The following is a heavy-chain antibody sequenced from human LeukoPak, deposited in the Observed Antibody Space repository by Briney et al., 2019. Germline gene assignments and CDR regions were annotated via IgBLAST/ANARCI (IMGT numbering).Heavy chain of an antibody. CDR1: GYTFTSYG. CDR3: ARDRVTRSWFDP. J-gene: IGHJ5*02. Sequence: ASVKVSCKASGYTFTSYGISWVRQAPGQGLEWVGWISAYNGNTNYAQKLQGRVTMTTDTSTSTAYMELRSLRSDDTAVYYCARDRVTRSWFDPWGQGTLVTVSS. CDR2: ISAYNGNT. D-gene: IGHD4-17*01. V-gene: IGHV1-18*01.